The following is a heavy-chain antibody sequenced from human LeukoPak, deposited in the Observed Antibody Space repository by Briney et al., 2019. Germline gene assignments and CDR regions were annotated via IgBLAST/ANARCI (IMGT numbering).Heavy chain of an antibody. CDR3: AGLHLTEGSSFDY. J-gene: IGHJ4*02. Sequence: PSETLSLTCTVSGGSISSYYWSWIRQPPGKGLEWIGYIYYSGSTNYNPSLKSRVTISVDTSKNQFSLKLSSVTAADTAVYYCAGLHLTEGSSFDYWGQGTLVTVSS. D-gene: IGHD3-9*01. CDR1: GGSISSYY. CDR2: IYYSGST. V-gene: IGHV4-59*01.